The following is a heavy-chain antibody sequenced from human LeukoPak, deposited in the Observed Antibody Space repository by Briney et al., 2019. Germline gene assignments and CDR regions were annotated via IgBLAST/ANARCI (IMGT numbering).Heavy chain of an antibody. CDR2: ISSNGGST. D-gene: IGHD6-19*01. CDR3: AREGAGWGFDY. Sequence: GGSLRLSCAASGFTFSSYAMHWVRQAPGKGLEYVSAISSNGGSTYYANSVKGRFTISRDNSKNTLYLQMGSLRAEDMAVYYCAREGAGWGFDYWGQGTLVTVSS. CDR1: GFTFSSYA. J-gene: IGHJ4*02. V-gene: IGHV3-64*01.